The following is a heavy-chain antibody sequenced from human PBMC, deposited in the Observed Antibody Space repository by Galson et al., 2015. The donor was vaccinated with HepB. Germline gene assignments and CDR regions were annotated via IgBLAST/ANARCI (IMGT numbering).Heavy chain of an antibody. Sequence: SVKVSCKAYGGTLSSYAVNWVRQAPGQGLEWMGGIIPIFGTANYAQKFQGRVTITADESTNTTYMELSSLRSEDTAVYYCARDSLGGEMATMSGDYWGQGTLVTVSS. D-gene: IGHD5-24*01. CDR2: IIPIFGTA. CDR3: ARDSLGGEMATMSGDY. V-gene: IGHV1-69*13. J-gene: IGHJ4*02. CDR1: GGTLSSYA.